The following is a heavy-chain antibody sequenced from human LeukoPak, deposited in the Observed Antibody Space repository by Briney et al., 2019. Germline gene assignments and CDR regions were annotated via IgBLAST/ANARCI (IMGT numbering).Heavy chain of an antibody. CDR3: ARTRTTPGVRGLQMRYFDY. J-gene: IGHJ4*02. V-gene: IGHV3-13*01. CDR1: GFTFSRYD. Sequence: GGSLRLSCAASGFTFSRYDMHWVRKVTGKGLEWASGIGTAADTFYPDSVKGRFTISRDNAKNSFYLQMNSLRAGDTAVYYCARTRTTPGVRGLQMRYFDYWGQGTLVTVSS. D-gene: IGHD3-10*01. CDR2: IGTAADT.